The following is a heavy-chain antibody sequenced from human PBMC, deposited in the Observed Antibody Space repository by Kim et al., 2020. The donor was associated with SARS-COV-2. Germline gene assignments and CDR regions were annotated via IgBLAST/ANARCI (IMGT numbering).Heavy chain of an antibody. CDR3: ARDGAVAGPIHI. D-gene: IGHD6-19*01. V-gene: IGHV4-38-2*02. Sequence: SETLSLTCTVSGYSISSGYYWGWIRQPPGKGLEWIGSIYHSGSTYYNPSLKSRVTISVDTSKNQFSLKLSSVTAADTAVYYCARDGAVAGPIHIWGQGT. CDR2: IYHSGST. CDR1: GYSISSGYY. J-gene: IGHJ3*02.